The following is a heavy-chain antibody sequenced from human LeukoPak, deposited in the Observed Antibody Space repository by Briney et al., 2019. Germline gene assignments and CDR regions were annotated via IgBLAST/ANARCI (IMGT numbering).Heavy chain of an antibody. CDR3: ARGTRGRGDWHFDL. J-gene: IGHJ2*01. CDR1: GYTFTSYG. CDR2: ISADKVNT. Sequence: ASVKVSCKASGYTFTSYGFSWVRQAPGQGLEWMAWISADKVNTNYAQKLQGRVTMSADTSTSTAYMELRSLTSDDTAVYYCARGTRGRGDWHFDLWGRGTLVTVSS. D-gene: IGHD1-26*01. V-gene: IGHV1-18*01.